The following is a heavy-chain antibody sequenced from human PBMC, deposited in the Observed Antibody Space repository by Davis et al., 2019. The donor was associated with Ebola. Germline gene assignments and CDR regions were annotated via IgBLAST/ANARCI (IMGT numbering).Heavy chain of an antibody. Sequence: GESLKISCAASGLTFSSFGMSWVRQAPGKGLEWVSVIYDQSTAYADSVRGRFIISRDKSNNTLYLEMSSLRVDDTAVYYCATTQWLREFDNWGQGTLVTVSS. CDR3: ATTQWLREFDN. CDR1: GLTFSSFG. D-gene: IGHD6-19*01. V-gene: IGHV3-53*05. CDR2: IYDQST. J-gene: IGHJ4*02.